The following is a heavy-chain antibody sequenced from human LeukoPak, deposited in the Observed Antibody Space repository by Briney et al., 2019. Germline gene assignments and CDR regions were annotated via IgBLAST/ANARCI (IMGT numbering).Heavy chain of an antibody. J-gene: IGHJ4*02. V-gene: IGHV4-38-2*02. Sequence: SETLSLTCTVSGYSISSGYYWGWIRQPPGKGLEWIGSIYHSGRTFYNPSLKSRVTISVDTSKNQFSLKLTSVTAADTAVYYCARFSGYSSSFDYWGQGTLVTVSS. CDR1: GYSISSGYY. CDR2: IYHSGRT. D-gene: IGHD6-6*01. CDR3: ARFSGYSSSFDY.